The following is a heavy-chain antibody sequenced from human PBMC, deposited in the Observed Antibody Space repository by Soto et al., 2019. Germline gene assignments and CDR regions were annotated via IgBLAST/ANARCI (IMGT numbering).Heavy chain of an antibody. V-gene: IGHV1-18*01. D-gene: IGHD1-26*01. Sequence: ASVKVSCKASGGTFSSYAISWVRQAPGQGLEWMGWISAYNGNTNYAQKLQGRVTITTDTSTSTAYMELRSLRSDDTAVYYCARDLRGSWVLAPMVDYWGQGTLVTVSS. CDR2: ISAYNGNT. CDR1: GGTFSSYA. CDR3: ARDLRGSWVLAPMVDY. J-gene: IGHJ4*02.